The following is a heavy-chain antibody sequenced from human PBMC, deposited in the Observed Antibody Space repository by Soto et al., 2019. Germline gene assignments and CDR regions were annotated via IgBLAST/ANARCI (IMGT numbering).Heavy chain of an antibody. CDR1: GGTFSSYT. Sequence: SVKVSCKASGGTFSSYTISWVRQAPGQGLEWMGRIIPILGIANYAQKFQGRVTITADKSTSTAYMELSSLRSEDTAVYYCASSRITIFGVEQYYYYYMDVWGKGTKVTVSS. V-gene: IGHV1-69*02. CDR2: IIPILGIA. D-gene: IGHD3-3*01. CDR3: ASSRITIFGVEQYYYYYMDV. J-gene: IGHJ6*03.